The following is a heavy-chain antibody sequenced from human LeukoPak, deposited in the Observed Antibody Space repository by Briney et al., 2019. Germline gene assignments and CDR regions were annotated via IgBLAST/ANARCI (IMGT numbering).Heavy chain of an antibody. CDR3: ARDHQGGIDY. CDR2: IYHSGSS. J-gene: IGHJ4*02. D-gene: IGHD1-26*01. CDR1: GDSISSYY. Sequence: SETLSLTCTVSGDSISSYYWSWIRQPPGKGLEWIGDIYHSGSSNYNASLKSRVTISVDTSKNQFSLRLTSVTAADTAVYYCARDHQGGIDYWGQGTLVTVSS. V-gene: IGHV4-59*01.